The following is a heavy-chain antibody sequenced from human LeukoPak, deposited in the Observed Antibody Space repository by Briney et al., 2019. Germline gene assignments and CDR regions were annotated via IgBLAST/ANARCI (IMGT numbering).Heavy chain of an antibody. D-gene: IGHD2-15*01. CDR2: IIPIFGTA. CDR3: ARDGLDGRFDY. V-gene: IGHV1-69*05. J-gene: IGHJ4*02. CDR1: GGTFSSYA. Sequence: ASVKVSCKASGGTFSSYAISWVRQAPGQGLELMGGIIPIFGTANYAQKFQGRVTITTDESTSTAYMELSSLRSEDTAVYYCARDGLDGRFDYWGQGTLLTVSS.